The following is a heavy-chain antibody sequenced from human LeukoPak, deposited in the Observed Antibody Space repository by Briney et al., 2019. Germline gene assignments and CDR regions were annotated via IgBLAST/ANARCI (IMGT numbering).Heavy chain of an antibody. D-gene: IGHD3-22*01. V-gene: IGHV4-39*07. J-gene: IGHJ4*02. Sequence: SETLSLTCTVSGGSIRSWNDYWGWIRQPPGKGLEYIGSIYYTGTTYYKSSLKSRVTISVDTSKNQFSLKLSSVTAADTAVYYCARERYYDSSGYPYYFDYWGQGTLVTVSS. CDR1: GGSIRSWNDY. CDR3: ARERYYDSSGYPYYFDY. CDR2: IYYTGTT.